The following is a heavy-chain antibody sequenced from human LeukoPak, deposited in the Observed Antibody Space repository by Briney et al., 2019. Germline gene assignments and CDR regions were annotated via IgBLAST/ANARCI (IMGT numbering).Heavy chain of an antibody. V-gene: IGHV3-21*01. Sequence: GGSLRLSCAASGFTFSSYNMNWVRQAPGKGLEWVSSITSTGTYTFYADSVKGRFTISRDNAKNSLYLQMNSLRAEDTAVYYCAREFRSHAFDIWGQGTMVTVSS. J-gene: IGHJ3*02. CDR2: ITSTGTYT. CDR3: AREFRSHAFDI. CDR1: GFTFSSYN.